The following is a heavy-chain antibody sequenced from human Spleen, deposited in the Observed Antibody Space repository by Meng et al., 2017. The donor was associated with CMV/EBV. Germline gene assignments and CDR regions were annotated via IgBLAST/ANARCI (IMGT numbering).Heavy chain of an antibody. D-gene: IGHD3-10*01. CDR3: ARVWGQYGSGSYLIGY. CDR2: IYSSGSA. V-gene: IGHV4-59*12. Sequence: SETLSLTCTVSGGSISNYYWSWIRQPPGKGLESIAYIYSSGSANYNPSLESRVTMTVDTSKNQFSLKLSSVTAADTAVYYCARVWGQYGSGSYLIGYWGQGTLVTVSS. CDR1: GGSISNYY. J-gene: IGHJ4*02.